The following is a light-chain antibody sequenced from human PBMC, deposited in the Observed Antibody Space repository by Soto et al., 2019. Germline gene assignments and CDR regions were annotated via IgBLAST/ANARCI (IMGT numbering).Light chain of an antibody. J-gene: IGKJ1*01. V-gene: IGKV1-27*01. Sequence: DIQLTQSPSSLSASVGDRVTITCRASQGISNYLAWYQQKPGKVPKLLIYAASTLQSGVPSRFSGSGSGTDFTLNIRSLKPEDVATYYCQQYNSAPWTFGQGTKVEIK. CDR2: AAS. CDR1: QGISNY. CDR3: QQYNSAPWT.